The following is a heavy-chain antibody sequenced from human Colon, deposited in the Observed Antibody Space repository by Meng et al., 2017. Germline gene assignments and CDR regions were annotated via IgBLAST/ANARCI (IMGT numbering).Heavy chain of an antibody. D-gene: IGHD1-26*01. CDR1: GFTFSDYV. CDR3: AKGVKSGAYYGAFEI. J-gene: IGHJ3*02. V-gene: IGHV3-23*01. CDR2: IYPTGVST. Sequence: GESLKISCAASGFTFSDYVMGWVRQGPGKGLEWVSSIYPTGVSTYHAASVKGRFTISRDNSRNTLYLQMSGLRADDTALYYCAKGVKSGAYYGAFEISARG.